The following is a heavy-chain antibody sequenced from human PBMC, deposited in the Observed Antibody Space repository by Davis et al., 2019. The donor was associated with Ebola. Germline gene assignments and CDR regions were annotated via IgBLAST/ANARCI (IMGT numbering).Heavy chain of an antibody. J-gene: IGHJ5*02. D-gene: IGHD3-22*01. CDR2: SNGSGST. CDR3: ARGHGYYYDSSGYRLDP. V-gene: IGHV4-34*01. CDR1: GGSFSGYY. Sequence: MPSETLSLTCAVYGGSFSGYYWTWIRQPPGKGLEWIGESNGSGSTNYNPSLKSRVSISVDTSKNQFSLKLSSVTAADTAVYYCARGHGYYYDSSGYRLDPWGQGTLVTVSS.